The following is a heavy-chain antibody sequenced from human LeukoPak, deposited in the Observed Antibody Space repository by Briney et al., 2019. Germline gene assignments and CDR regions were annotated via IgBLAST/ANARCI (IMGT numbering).Heavy chain of an antibody. CDR3: ARDMRQRILRYFDWGAFDI. V-gene: IGHV3-23*01. CDR1: GFTFSSYA. D-gene: IGHD3-9*01. J-gene: IGHJ3*02. Sequence: AGGSLRLSCAASGFTFSSYAMSWVRQAPGKGLEWVSAISGSGGSTYYADSVKGRFTISRDNAKNSLYLQMNSLRAEDTAVYYCARDMRQRILRYFDWGAFDIWGQGTMVTVSS. CDR2: ISGSGGST.